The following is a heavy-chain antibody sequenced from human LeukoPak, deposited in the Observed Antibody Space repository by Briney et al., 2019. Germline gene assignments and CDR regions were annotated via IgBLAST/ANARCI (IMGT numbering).Heavy chain of an antibody. V-gene: IGHV3-23*01. CDR1: GFTLSSYA. CDR2: ISGSGGST. D-gene: IGHD5-24*01. J-gene: IGHJ4*02. Sequence: GASLRLSCAASGFTLSSYAMSWVRQAPGKGLEWVSAISGSGGSTYYADSVKGRFTISRDNSKNTLYLQMNSLRAEDTAVYYCAKDRRGWLQSNFDYWGQGTLVTVSS. CDR3: AKDRRGWLQSNFDY.